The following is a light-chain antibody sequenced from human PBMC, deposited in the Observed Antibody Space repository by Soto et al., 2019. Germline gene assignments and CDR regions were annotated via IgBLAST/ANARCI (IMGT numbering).Light chain of an antibody. CDR2: DVN. V-gene: IGLV2-11*01. CDR3: CSFAGSFYV. Sequence: QSVLTQPPSVSWAPGQSVAISCTGTSXDVAGYDYVSWYQQHPGKAPKLMIYDVNKRPSGVPDRFSGSKSGNTASLTISGLQAEDEADYYCCSFAGSFYVFGAGTKVTVL. CDR1: SXDVAGYDY. J-gene: IGLJ1*01.